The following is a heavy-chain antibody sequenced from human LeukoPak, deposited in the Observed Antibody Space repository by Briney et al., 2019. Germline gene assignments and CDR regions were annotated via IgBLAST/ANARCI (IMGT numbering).Heavy chain of an antibody. Sequence: PSETLSLTCTVSGGSISSYYWSWIRQPPGKGLEWIGRIYTSGSTNYNPSLKSRVTISVDTSKNQFSLKLSSVTAADTAGYYYARGFHGSSVRPVDAFDIWCQGTMVTVSS. D-gene: IGHD6-13*01. J-gene: IGHJ3*02. CDR3: ARGFHGSSVRPVDAFDI. CDR1: GGSISSYY. V-gene: IGHV4-4*08. CDR2: IYTSGST.